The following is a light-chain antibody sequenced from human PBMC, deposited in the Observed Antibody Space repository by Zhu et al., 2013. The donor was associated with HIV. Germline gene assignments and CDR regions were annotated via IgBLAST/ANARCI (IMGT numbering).Light chain of an antibody. Sequence: QSVLTQPPSVSGAPGQRVTLSCTGSSSNIGAGYDVNWYQQLPGTAPKLLIYSNNQRPSGVPDRFSGSKSGTSASLAISGLQSEDEADYYCAAWDDSLNGWVFGGGTKLTVL. V-gene: IGLV1-44*01. CDR3: AAWDDSLNGWV. CDR1: SSNIGAGYD. J-gene: IGLJ3*02. CDR2: SNN.